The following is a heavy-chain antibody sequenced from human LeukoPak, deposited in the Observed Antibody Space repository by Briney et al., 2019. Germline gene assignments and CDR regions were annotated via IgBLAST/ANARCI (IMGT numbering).Heavy chain of an antibody. J-gene: IGHJ4*02. CDR1: GFTVGSDY. CDR2: ISSGGST. Sequence: GGSLRLYCAASGFTVGSDYMGWVRQAPEKGLEWVSLISSGGSTYYADSLKGRFTISRDNSKNTLYLQMNSLRAEDTAVYYCGRVGDGYNDNYWGQGTLVTVSS. V-gene: IGHV3-66*01. CDR3: GRVGDGYNDNY. D-gene: IGHD5-12*01.